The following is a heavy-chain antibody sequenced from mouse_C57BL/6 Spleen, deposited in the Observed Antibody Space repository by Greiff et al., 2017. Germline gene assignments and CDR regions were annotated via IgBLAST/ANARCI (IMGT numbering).Heavy chain of an antibody. CDR2: INPSNGGT. Sequence: QVQLQQPGTELVKPGASVKLSCKASGYTFTSYWMHWVKQRPGQGLEWIGNINPSNGGTNYNEKFKSKATLTVDKSSSTAYMQLSSLTSEDSAVYDCAREDYAPGYWYFDVWGTGTTVTVSS. CDR3: AREDYAPGYWYFDV. CDR1: GYTFTSYW. J-gene: IGHJ1*03. D-gene: IGHD2-4*01. V-gene: IGHV1-53*01.